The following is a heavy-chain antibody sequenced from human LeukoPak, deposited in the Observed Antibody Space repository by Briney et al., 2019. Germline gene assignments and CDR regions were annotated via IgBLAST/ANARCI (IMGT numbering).Heavy chain of an antibody. CDR3: ATDRGYYGSGTLYYYYMDV. V-gene: IGHV4-59*08. Sequence: SETLSPTCTVSGGSISSYYWSWIRQPPGKGLEWIGYIYYSGSTNYNPSLKSRVTISVDTSKNQFSLKLSSVTAADTAVYYCATDRGYYGSGTLYYYYMDVWGKGTTVTVSS. D-gene: IGHD3-10*01. CDR2: IYYSGST. CDR1: GGSISSYY. J-gene: IGHJ6*03.